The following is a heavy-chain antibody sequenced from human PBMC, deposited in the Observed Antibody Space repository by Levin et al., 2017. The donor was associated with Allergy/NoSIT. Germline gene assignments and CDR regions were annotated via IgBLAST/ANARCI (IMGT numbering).Heavy chain of an antibody. V-gene: IGHV1-3*01. D-gene: IGHD3-3*01. Sequence: ASVKVSCKASGYTFTSYAMHWVRQAPGQRLEWMGWINAGNGNTKYSQKFQGRVTITRDTSASTAYMELSSLRSEDTAVYYCARTYYDFWSGYSNWFDPWGQGTLVTVSS. CDR2: INAGNGNT. CDR1: GYTFTSYA. CDR3: ARTYYDFWSGYSNWFDP. J-gene: IGHJ5*02.